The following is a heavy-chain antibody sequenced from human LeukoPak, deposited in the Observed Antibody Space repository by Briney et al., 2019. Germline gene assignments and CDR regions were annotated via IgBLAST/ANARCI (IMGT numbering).Heavy chain of an antibody. D-gene: IGHD5-18*01. CDR1: GYTFTKYY. V-gene: IGHV1-2*02. Sequence: ASVTVSCKASGYTFTKYYIHWVRQAPGQGLEWMGWINPNSGGTNYAQKFQGRVTMTRDTSISTAYMELSRLRSDDTAVYYCARALRGYSYGYSYNWFDPWGQGTLVTVSS. J-gene: IGHJ5*02. CDR2: INPNSGGT. CDR3: ARALRGYSYGYSYNWFDP.